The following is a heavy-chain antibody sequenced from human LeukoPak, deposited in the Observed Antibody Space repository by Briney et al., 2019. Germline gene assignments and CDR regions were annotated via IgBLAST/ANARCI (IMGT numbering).Heavy chain of an antibody. D-gene: IGHD1-26*01. Sequence: GGSLRLSCAASGFTFSYHWMTWVRQAPGKGLEWVANIKNDGAVKNYVDSVKGRFTISRDNAKNSLYLQMNSLRAEDTAVYYCARDPSIVGAATDLPGYWGQGTLVTVSS. J-gene: IGHJ4*02. CDR1: GFTFSYHW. CDR3: ARDPSIVGAATDLPGY. CDR2: IKNDGAVK. V-gene: IGHV3-7*01.